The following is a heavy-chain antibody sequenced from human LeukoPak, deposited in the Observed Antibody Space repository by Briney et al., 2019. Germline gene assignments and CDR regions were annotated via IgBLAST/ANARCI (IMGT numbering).Heavy chain of an antibody. CDR1: GGSFSGYY. D-gene: IGHD3-10*01. Sequence: PSETLSLTCAVYGGSFSGYYWSWIRQPPGKGLEWIGEINHSGSTNYNPSLKSRVTISVDTSKNQFSLKLSSVTAADTAVYYCARHPRPYYGPGSDYYYGMDVWGQGTTVTVSS. V-gene: IGHV4-34*01. CDR2: INHSGST. CDR3: ARHPRPYYGPGSDYYYGMDV. J-gene: IGHJ6*02.